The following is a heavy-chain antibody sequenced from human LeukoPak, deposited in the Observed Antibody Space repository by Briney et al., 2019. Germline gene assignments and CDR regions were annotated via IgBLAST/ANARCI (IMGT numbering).Heavy chain of an antibody. V-gene: IGHV3-23*01. CDR3: AKDVWWSVS. CDR2: ISASGVDT. J-gene: IGHJ5*02. CDR1: GFTFSNHA. D-gene: IGHD2-8*02. Sequence: GGSLRLSCVASGFTFSNHAMTWVRQAPGKGLEWVSAISASGVDTFYAPSVKGRFAISRDNSKNTLYLQINSLRAEDTAIYYCAKDVWWSVSWGQGTLVTVSS.